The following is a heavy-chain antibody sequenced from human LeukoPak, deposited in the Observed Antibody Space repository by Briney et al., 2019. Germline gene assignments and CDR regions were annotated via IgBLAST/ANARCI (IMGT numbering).Heavy chain of an antibody. CDR2: ISSSGSTI. V-gene: IGHV3-11*01. Sequence: PGGSLRLSCAASGFTFSDYYMSWIRQAPGKGLEWVSYISSSGSTIYYADSVKGRFTISRDNAKNSLYLQMNSLRAEDTAVYYCASEEKVGSSSWYNWSDPWGQGTLVTVSS. J-gene: IGHJ5*02. CDR1: GFTFSDYY. D-gene: IGHD6-13*01. CDR3: ASEEKVGSSSWYNWSDP.